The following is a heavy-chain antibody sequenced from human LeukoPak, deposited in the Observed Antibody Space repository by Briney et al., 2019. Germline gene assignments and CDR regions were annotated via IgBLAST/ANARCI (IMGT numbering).Heavy chain of an antibody. D-gene: IGHD6-6*01. Sequence: ASVKVSCKASGYTFTGYYVHWVRQAPGQGLEWMGWINPNSGGTNYAQKFQGRVTMTRDTSISTAYMELSRLRSDDTAVYYCEISSSSIIFAFDIWGQGTMVTVSS. J-gene: IGHJ3*02. V-gene: IGHV1-2*02. CDR1: GYTFTGYY. CDR3: EISSSSIIFAFDI. CDR2: INPNSGGT.